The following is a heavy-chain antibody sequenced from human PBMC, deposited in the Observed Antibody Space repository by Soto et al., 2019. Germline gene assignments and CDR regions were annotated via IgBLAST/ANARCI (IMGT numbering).Heavy chain of an antibody. CDR2: IHPADSDT. CDR1: GHSFTDYG. Sequence: XGSLKISCQVSGHSFTDYGIAWVRQMPGKGLEWMGIIHPADSDTRYSPSFQGQVTLSADKSISAAYLQWSGLKASDSAMYYCERPDSSGYYVLWGQGTLVTASS. V-gene: IGHV5-51*01. D-gene: IGHD3-22*01. CDR3: ERPDSSGYYVL. J-gene: IGHJ4*02.